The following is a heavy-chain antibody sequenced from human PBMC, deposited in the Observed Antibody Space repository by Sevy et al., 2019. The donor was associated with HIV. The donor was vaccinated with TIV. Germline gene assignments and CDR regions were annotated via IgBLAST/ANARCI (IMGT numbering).Heavy chain of an antibody. CDR3: AKCHILTGYLPFDY. CDR1: GFTFSSYA. V-gene: IGHV3-23*01. Sequence: GGSLRLSCAASGFTFSSYAMSWVRQAPGKGLEWVSAIRGSGGSTYYADSVKGRFTISRDNSKNTLYLQMNSLRAEDTAVYYCAKCHILTGYLPFDYWGQGTLVTVSS. CDR2: IRGSGGST. D-gene: IGHD3-9*01. J-gene: IGHJ4*02.